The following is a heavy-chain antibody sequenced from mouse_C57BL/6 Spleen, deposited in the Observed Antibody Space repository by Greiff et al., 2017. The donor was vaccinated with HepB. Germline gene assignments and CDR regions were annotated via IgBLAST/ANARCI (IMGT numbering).Heavy chain of an antibody. V-gene: IGHV1-39*01. D-gene: IGHD1-1*01. CDR3: ARGGTVVARRYFDV. Sequence: EVKLQESGPELVKPGASVKISCKASGYSFTDYNMNWVKQSNGKSLEWIGVINPNYGTTSYNQKFKGKATLTVDQSSSTAYMQLNSLTSEDSAVYYCARGGTVVARRYFDVWGTGTTVTVSS. CDR1: GYSFTDYN. CDR2: INPNYGTT. J-gene: IGHJ1*03.